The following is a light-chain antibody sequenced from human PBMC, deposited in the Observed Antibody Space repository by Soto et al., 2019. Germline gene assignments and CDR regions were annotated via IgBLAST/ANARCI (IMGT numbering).Light chain of an antibody. J-gene: IGKJ1*01. Sequence: EIVLTQSPGTLSLSPGERATLSCRSSQSVSSNYLAWYQQKPGQAPRLLIYDASSRATGIPDRFSGSGSGTDFTLTISRLEPEACAVYYCQQYGSSPTFGQGTKVEIK. CDR3: QQYGSSPT. CDR2: DAS. V-gene: IGKV3-20*01. CDR1: QSVSSNY.